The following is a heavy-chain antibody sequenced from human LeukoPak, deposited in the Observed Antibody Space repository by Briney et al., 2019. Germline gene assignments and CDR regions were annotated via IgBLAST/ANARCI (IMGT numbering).Heavy chain of an antibody. CDR3: ARNSTYYDSSGHRDAEAFDI. J-gene: IGHJ3*02. V-gene: IGHV4-28*06. Sequence: PSETLSLTCTISGYSISSDYYWGWIRQPPGKGLDLIGKIYHSGTIYHSGSTYYNPSLKSRVTISVDTSKIQLSLKLSSVTAADTAVYYCARNSTYYDSSGHRDAEAFDIWGQGTMVTVSS. CDR2: TIYHSGST. CDR1: GYSISSDYY. D-gene: IGHD3-22*01.